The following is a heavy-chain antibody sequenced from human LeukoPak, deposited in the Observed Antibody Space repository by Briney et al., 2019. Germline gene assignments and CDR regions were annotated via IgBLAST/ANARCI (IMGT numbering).Heavy chain of an antibody. D-gene: IGHD5-18*01. Sequence: GASVKVSCKASGYTFTGYYMHWVRQAPGQGLEWMGWINPNSGGTNYAQKFQGRVTMTRDTSISTACMELSRLRSDDTAVYYCARDDVDTAMDYDYWGQGTLVTVSS. CDR3: ARDDVDTAMDYDY. J-gene: IGHJ4*02. V-gene: IGHV1-2*02. CDR2: INPNSGGT. CDR1: GYTFTGYY.